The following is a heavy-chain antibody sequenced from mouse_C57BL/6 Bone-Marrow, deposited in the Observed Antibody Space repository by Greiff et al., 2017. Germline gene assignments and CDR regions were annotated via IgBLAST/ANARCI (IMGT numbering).Heavy chain of an antibody. V-gene: IGHV6-3*01. CDR2: IRLKSDNYAT. D-gene: IGHD2-4*01. CDR1: GFTFSNYW. CDR3: TGNYDYDKNRWFAY. Sequence: EVKLVESGGGLVQPGGSMKLSCVASGFTFSNYWMNWVRQSPEKGLEWVAQIRLKSDNYATNSAESVKGRFTISRNDSKSSVHMQMNNLRAEDTGIYYCTGNYDYDKNRWFAYWGQGTLVTVSA. J-gene: IGHJ3*01.